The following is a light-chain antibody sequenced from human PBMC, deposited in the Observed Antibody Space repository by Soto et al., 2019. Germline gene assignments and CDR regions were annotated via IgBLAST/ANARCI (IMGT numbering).Light chain of an antibody. J-gene: IGKJ1*01. V-gene: IGKV1-5*01. Sequence: DIQLTQSPSSLSASEGDRVTITCRASQSIGYWLAWYQQRPGKAPNLLIYAASSLETGVPSRFSGSGSGTEFTLSISSLQPDDSASYYCQQYNSYSKTFGQGTKVDI. CDR3: QQYNSYSKT. CDR2: AAS. CDR1: QSIGYW.